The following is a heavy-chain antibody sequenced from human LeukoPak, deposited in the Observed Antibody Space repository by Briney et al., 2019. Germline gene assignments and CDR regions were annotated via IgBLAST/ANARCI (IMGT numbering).Heavy chain of an antibody. CDR1: GGTFSSYA. J-gene: IGHJ4*02. CDR2: IIPIFGAA. V-gene: IGHV1-69*05. D-gene: IGHD5-24*01. CDR3: ARASARRDGYNSPLDY. Sequence: SVKVSCKASGGTFSSYAISWVRQAPGQGLEWMGGIIPIFGAANYAQKFQGRVTTTTDESTSTAYMELSSLRSEDTAVYYCARASARRDGYNSPLDYWGQGTLVTVSS.